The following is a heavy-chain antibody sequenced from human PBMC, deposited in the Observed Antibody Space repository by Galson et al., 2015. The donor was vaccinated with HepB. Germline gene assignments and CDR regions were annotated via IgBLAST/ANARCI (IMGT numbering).Heavy chain of an antibody. Sequence: SLRLSCAASGFGFSTSWMYWVRQVAGKGMVCVARINSDGRSPTYEDSVKGRFTVSRDNAWNTLYLQMDSLRVEDTGVYYCTRMAGYAFDIWGPGTTVIVSS. CDR2: INSDGRSP. CDR3: TRMAGYAFDI. J-gene: IGHJ3*02. V-gene: IGHV3-74*01. D-gene: IGHD5-24*01. CDR1: GFGFSTSW.